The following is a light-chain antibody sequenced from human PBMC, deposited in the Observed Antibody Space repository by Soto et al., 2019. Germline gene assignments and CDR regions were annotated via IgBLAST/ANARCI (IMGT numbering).Light chain of an antibody. Sequence: DIQLTQSPSSLSASVGDRVTITCRASQSITSYLNWYQQKPGKAPKLLIYAASTLQTGVPSRFSGSGSGTDFTLTIDSLQPEDFTVYFCQQSYTTPRTFGQGTRV. CDR2: AAS. CDR3: QQSYTTPRT. CDR1: QSITSY. J-gene: IGKJ1*01. V-gene: IGKV1-39*01.